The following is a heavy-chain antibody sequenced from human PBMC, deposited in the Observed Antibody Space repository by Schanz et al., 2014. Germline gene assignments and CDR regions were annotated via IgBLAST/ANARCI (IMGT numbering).Heavy chain of an antibody. CDR3: AREGAADAYNFNDGFGL. J-gene: IGHJ3*01. V-gene: IGHV1-69*04. D-gene: IGHD1-1*01. CDR2: VIAVRGLS. Sequence: QVHLVQSGAEVKKPGSSVKVSCRASGGDFNTYTITWVRQAPGQGFEWMGRVIAVRGLSTYARKFQGRVTITADRSTTTSHMELRGLRSDDTAVYYCAREGAADAYNFNDGFGLWGQGTKVSVSS. CDR1: GGDFNTYT.